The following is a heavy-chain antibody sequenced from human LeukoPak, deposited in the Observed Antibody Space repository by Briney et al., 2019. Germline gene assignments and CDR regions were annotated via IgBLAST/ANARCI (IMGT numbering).Heavy chain of an antibody. Sequence: SVKVSCKASGFTFTSSAMQWVRQARGQRLEWIGWIVVGSGNTNYAQKFQERVTITRDMSTSTAYMELSSLRSEDTAVYYCATLGVVYDILTGYHKYFQHWGQGTLVTVST. J-gene: IGHJ1*01. CDR1: GFTFTSSA. D-gene: IGHD3-9*01. CDR2: IVVGSGNT. CDR3: ATLGVVYDILTGYHKYFQH. V-gene: IGHV1-58*02.